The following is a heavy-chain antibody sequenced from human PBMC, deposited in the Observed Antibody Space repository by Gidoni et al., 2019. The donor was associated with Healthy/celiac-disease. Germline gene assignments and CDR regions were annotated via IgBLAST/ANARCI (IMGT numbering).Heavy chain of an antibody. Sequence: EVQMLESGGGLVHPGGSLNLSCAADGFTFRSYAMRWVSQDPGKGLEWVSVISGSGGSTYYADAVKGRFTISRDNSKNTLYLQMNSLRAEDTAVYYCAKDYSRVGATIGWEDAFDIWGQGTMVTVSS. V-gene: IGHV3-23*01. CDR2: ISGSGGST. CDR3: AKDYSRVGATIGWEDAFDI. D-gene: IGHD1-26*01. CDR1: GFTFRSYA. J-gene: IGHJ3*02.